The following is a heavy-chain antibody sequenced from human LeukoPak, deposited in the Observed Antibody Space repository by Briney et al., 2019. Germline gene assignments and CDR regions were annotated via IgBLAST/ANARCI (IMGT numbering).Heavy chain of an antibody. D-gene: IGHD3-9*01. CDR2: INPSLHIP. J-gene: IGHJ3*02. Sequence: ASVKVSCKASGYTFTGYYMRWVRQAPGQGLEWLGIINPSLHIPIYAQTFQGRVTMTTDMSTSTFYMELSNLVSEDTAVYYCAKDPRDISTGNYDEFDIWGQGTMVTVSS. V-gene: IGHV1-46*01. CDR1: GYTFTGYY. CDR3: AKDPRDISTGNYDEFDI.